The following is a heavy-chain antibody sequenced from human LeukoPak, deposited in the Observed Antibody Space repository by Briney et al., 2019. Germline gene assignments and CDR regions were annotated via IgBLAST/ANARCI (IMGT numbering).Heavy chain of an antibody. D-gene: IGHD6-19*01. Sequence: GESLKISCKGSGFNFTSYWIGWVRQMPGKGLEWMGIIYPGDSDTRYSPSFQGQVTISADKFISTAYLQWNSLTASDTAMYYCARPLRKAEVAGTMRSYVYWGQGTLVTVSP. J-gene: IGHJ4*02. V-gene: IGHV5-51*01. CDR1: GFNFTSYW. CDR2: IYPGDSDT. CDR3: ARPLRKAEVAGTMRSYVY.